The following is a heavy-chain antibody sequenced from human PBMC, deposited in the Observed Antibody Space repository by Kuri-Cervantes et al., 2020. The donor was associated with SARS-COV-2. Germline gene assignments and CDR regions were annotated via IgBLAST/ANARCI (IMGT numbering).Heavy chain of an antibody. V-gene: IGHV1-2*02. CDR2: INPNSGGT. D-gene: IGHD1-26*01. J-gene: IGHJ3*02. CDR1: GYTFTGYY. Sequence: ASVKVSCKASGYTFTGYYMHWVRQAPGQGLEWMGWINPNSGGTNYAQKFQGRVTMTRDTSISTAYMELSRLRSEDTAVYYCARSTSGRIWWELSRAFDIWGQGTMVTVSS. CDR3: ARSTSGRIWWELSRAFDI.